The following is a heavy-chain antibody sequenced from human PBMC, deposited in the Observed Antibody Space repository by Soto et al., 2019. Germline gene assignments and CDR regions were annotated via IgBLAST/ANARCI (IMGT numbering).Heavy chain of an antibody. CDR3: ATLLWFGELLWDY. CDR1: GFTFSSYG. J-gene: IGHJ4*02. Sequence: GALRLSCAASGFTFSSYGMHWVRQAPGKGLEWVAVISYDGSNKYYADSVKGRFTISRDNSKNTLYLQMNSLRAEDTAVYYCATLLWFGELLWDYWGQGTLVTVSS. CDR2: ISYDGSNK. D-gene: IGHD3-10*01. V-gene: IGHV3-30*03.